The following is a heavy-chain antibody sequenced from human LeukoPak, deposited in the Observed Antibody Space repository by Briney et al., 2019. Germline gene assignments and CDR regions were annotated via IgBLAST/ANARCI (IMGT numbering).Heavy chain of an antibody. Sequence: GGSLRLSCAASGFTFSSSGIHWVRQAPGKGLEWVAVISYDGFSKYYADSVKGRFTISRDNSKNTLYLQMNSLRADDTAVYYCAELGITIIGGVWGKGTTVTISS. D-gene: IGHD3-10*02. CDR2: ISYDGFSK. CDR3: AELGITIIGGV. J-gene: IGHJ6*04. CDR1: GFTFSSSG. V-gene: IGHV3-30*18.